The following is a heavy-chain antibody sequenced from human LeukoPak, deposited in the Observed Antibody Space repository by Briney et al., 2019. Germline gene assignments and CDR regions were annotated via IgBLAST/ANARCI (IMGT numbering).Heavy chain of an antibody. CDR2: ISWNSGSI. CDR3: AKALYSSGWQDAFDI. D-gene: IGHD6-19*01. CDR1: GFTFDDYA. V-gene: IGHV3-9*01. J-gene: IGHJ3*02. Sequence: PGGSLRLSCAASGFTFDDYAMHWVRQAPGKGLEWVSGISWNSGSIGYADSVKGRFTISRDNAKNSLYLQMNSLRAGDTALYYCAKALYSSGWQDAFDIWGQGTVVTVSS.